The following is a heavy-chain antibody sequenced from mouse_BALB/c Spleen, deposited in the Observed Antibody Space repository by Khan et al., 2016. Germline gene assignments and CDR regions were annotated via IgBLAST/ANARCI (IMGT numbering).Heavy chain of an antibody. Sequence: QVQLKESGSVLVRPGASVKLSCKASGYTFTSSWMHWAKQRPGQGLEWIGEIHPNSGNTNNNEKFKGKATLTVDTSSNTAYVDLSSLTSDDSAVYYCARWSLDYWGQGTTLTVSS. D-gene: IGHD6-2*01. J-gene: IGHJ2*01. CDR2: IHPNSGNT. V-gene: IGHV1S130*01. CDR1: GYTFTSSW. CDR3: ARWSLDY.